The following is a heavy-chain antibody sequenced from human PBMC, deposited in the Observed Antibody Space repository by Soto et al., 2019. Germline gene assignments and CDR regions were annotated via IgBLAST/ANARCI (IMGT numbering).Heavy chain of an antibody. CDR3: ASRGTTTDCSGGSCYARGFDY. CDR2: IYYSGST. J-gene: IGHJ4*02. CDR1: GGSISSGDYY. Sequence: QVQLQESGPGLVKPSQTLSLTCTVSGGSISSGDYYWSWIRQPPGKGLEWIGYIYYSGSTSYNPSLKSRVTLSVDTSKNQFYPKLSSVTAADPAVYYCASRGTTTDCSGGSCYARGFDYWGQGTLVTVSS. D-gene: IGHD2-15*01. V-gene: IGHV4-30-4*01.